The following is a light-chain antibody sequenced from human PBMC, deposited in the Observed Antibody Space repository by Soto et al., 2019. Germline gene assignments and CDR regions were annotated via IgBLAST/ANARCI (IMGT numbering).Light chain of an antibody. CDR1: QSLVYSDGNSY. Sequence: DIVLTQTPLSSPVTLGQPASISCRSSQSLVYSDGNSYLSWLQQRPGQPLRLLIYQVSERFSGVPDRFGGSGAGTDFTLKISRVEPEDVGVYYCMQATQSRTFGQGTRLEIK. V-gene: IGKV2-24*01. J-gene: IGKJ5*01. CDR3: MQATQSRT. CDR2: QVS.